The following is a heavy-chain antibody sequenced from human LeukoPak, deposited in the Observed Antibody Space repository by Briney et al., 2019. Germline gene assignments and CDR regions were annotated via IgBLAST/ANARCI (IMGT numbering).Heavy chain of an antibody. CDR3: ARISTAVAGVDY. Sequence: PGGSLRLSCGASGFTFSSSWMSWVRQAPGKGLEWVANIKKDGGEKYYVASVKGRFTISRDNAKNLVYLQMDSLRVEDTTVYYCARISTAVAGVDYWGQGTLATVSS. D-gene: IGHD6-19*01. CDR2: IKKDGGEK. V-gene: IGHV3-7*01. CDR1: GFTFSSSW. J-gene: IGHJ4*02.